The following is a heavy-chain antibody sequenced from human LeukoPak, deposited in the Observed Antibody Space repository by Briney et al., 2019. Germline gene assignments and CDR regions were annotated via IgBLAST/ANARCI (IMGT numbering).Heavy chain of an antibody. J-gene: IGHJ4*02. Sequence: GESPKISCKGSGYSFTTYWIGWVRQMPGKGLEWMGIIYPADSDTRYSPSFQGQVSISADKSITTAYLQWTSLKASDSAIYYCARRRDSNSWYFDYWGQGTLVTVSS. CDR1: GYSFTTYW. V-gene: IGHV5-51*01. CDR2: IYPADSDT. CDR3: ARRRDSNSWYFDY. D-gene: IGHD6-13*01.